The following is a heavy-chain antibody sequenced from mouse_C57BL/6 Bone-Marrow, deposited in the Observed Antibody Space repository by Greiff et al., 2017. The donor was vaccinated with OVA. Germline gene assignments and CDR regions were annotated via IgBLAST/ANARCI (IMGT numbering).Heavy chain of an antibody. V-gene: IGHV1-26*01. J-gene: IGHJ1*03. CDR1: GYTFTDYY. D-gene: IGHD1-1*01. Sequence: VQLQQPGPELVKPGASVKISCKASGYTFTDYYMNWVKQSHGKSLEWIGDINPNNGGTSYNQKFKGKATLTVDKSSSTAYMELRSLTSEDSAVYYCARGGYYGSSYGYFDVWGTGTTVTVSS. CDR2: INPNNGGT. CDR3: ARGGYYGSSYGYFDV.